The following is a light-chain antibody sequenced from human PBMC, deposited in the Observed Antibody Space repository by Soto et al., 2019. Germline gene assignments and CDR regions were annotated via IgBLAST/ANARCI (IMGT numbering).Light chain of an antibody. CDR3: SSYSSSSTPVV. Sequence: QSALAQPASVSGSPGQSITISCTGSSSDVGGYNHVSWYQQHPGKAPRLMIYEVSNRLSGVSNRFSGSKSGNTASLTISGLQADDEGDYYCSSYSSSSTPVVFGGGTKLTVL. CDR1: SSDVGGYNH. CDR2: EVS. J-gene: IGLJ2*01. V-gene: IGLV2-14*01.